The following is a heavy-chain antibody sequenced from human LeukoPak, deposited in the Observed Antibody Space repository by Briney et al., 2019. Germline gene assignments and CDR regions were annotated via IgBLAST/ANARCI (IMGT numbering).Heavy chain of an antibody. J-gene: IGHJ4*02. CDR1: GGSVTSTNC. CDR3: AREGGFYRPLDY. V-gene: IGHV4-4*02. D-gene: IGHD3-3*01. CDR2: VHLDGRT. Sequence: SETLSLTCAVSGGSVTSTNCWTWVRHPPAKGLEWSGEVHLDGRTNYNPSLNSRLILSVDLPENHISLKLTALTAADTAVYYCAREGGFYRPLDYSGGGTLVTVSS.